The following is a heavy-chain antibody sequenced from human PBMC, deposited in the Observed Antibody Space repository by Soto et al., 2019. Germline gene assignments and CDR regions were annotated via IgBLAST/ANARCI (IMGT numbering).Heavy chain of an antibody. CDR1: GVSFSGYY. J-gene: IGHJ6*02. D-gene: IGHD3-3*01. CDR2: INHSGST. CDR3: ARSSYYDFWSGYYNLYYYGMDV. V-gene: IGHV4-34*01. Sequence: SETLSITCAVYGVSFSGYYWSWIRQPPGKGLEWIGEINHSGSTNYNPSLKSRVTISVDTSKNQFSLKLSSVTAADTAVYYCARSSYYDFWSGYYNLYYYGMDVWGQGTTVTVSS.